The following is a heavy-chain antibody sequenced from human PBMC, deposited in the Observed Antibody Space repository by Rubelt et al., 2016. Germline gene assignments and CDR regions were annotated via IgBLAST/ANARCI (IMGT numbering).Heavy chain of an antibody. CDR1: GFSFRNFG. CDR2: IWYDGSNQ. D-gene: IGHD6-19*01. V-gene: IGHV3-33*01. CDR3: ARGPSGRIQHGAFDI. Sequence: GGGVVQPGRSLRLSCAASGFSFRNFGMHWVRQAPVNGLDWVAVIWYDGSNQYYADSVKGRFTISRDNSKNTLDLQMNSLRHDDTAVYYCARGPSGRIQHGAFDIWGLGTMVTVSS. J-gene: IGHJ3*02.